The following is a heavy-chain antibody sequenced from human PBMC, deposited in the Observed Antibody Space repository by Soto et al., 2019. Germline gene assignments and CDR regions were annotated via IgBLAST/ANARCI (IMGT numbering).Heavy chain of an antibody. CDR3: ATEPDSSPTYFDY. J-gene: IGHJ4*02. D-gene: IGHD6-13*01. Sequence: QVQLQQWGAGLLKPSETLSLTCAVYGGSFSGYYWSWIRQPPGKGLEWIGESNHSGSTNYNPSLKSRVTTSVDTSKNQFSLKLSSVTAADTAVYYCATEPDSSPTYFDYWGQGTLVTVSS. CDR1: GGSFSGYY. CDR2: SNHSGST. V-gene: IGHV4-34*01.